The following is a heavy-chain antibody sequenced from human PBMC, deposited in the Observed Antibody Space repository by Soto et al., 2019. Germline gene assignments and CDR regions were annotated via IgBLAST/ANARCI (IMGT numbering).Heavy chain of an antibody. J-gene: IGHJ4*02. D-gene: IGHD5-18*01. Sequence: PSETLSLTCTVSGGSISSSSYYWSWIRQPPGKGLEWIGYIYYSGSTNYNPSLKSRVTISVDTSKNQFSLKLSSVTAADTAVYYCATIGYSNDYWGQGTLVTVSS. CDR3: ATIGYSNDY. CDR1: GGSISSSSYY. V-gene: IGHV4-61*01. CDR2: IYYSGST.